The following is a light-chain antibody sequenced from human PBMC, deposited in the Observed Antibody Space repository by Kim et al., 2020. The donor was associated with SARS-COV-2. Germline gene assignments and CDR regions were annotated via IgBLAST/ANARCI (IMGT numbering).Light chain of an antibody. J-gene: IGKJ4*01. CDR1: QSISNW. Sequence: DIQMTQSPSTLSASVGDRVTIPCRASQSISNWLSWYQQKPGKAPKLLIFKASSLESGVPSRFSGSGSGTEFTLTISSLQPDDFATYYCQQYNSYPRTFGEGTKVEI. V-gene: IGKV1-5*03. CDR3: QQYNSYPRT. CDR2: KAS.